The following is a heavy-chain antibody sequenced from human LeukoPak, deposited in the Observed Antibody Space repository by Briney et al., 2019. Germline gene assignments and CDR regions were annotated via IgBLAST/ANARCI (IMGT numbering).Heavy chain of an antibody. J-gene: IGHJ4*02. CDR2: IYSDNT. D-gene: IGHD4/OR15-4a*01. CDR1: GFTVSTNS. V-gene: IGHV3-53*01. CDR3: ARRAGAYSHPYDY. Sequence: GGSLRLSCTVSGFTVSTNSMSWVRQAPGKGLEWVSFIYSDNTHYSDSVKGRFTISRDNSKNTLYLQMNSLRAEDTAVYYCARRAGAYSHPYDYWGQGTLVTVS.